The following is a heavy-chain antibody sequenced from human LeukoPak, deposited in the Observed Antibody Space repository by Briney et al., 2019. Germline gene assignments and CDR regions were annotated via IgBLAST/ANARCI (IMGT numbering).Heavy chain of an antibody. J-gene: IGHJ3*02. V-gene: IGHV1-18*01. CDR1: GYTFITYG. CDR2: ISAYKGST. Sequence: ASVKVSCEASGYTFITYGVTWVRQAPGQGLEWMGWISAYKGSTDYAQKLQGRVTMITDTSTSTVYMELRSLRSDDTAVYYCARDVSEGFGERVIDAFNIWGQGTMVTVSS. D-gene: IGHD3-10*01. CDR3: ARDVSEGFGERVIDAFNI.